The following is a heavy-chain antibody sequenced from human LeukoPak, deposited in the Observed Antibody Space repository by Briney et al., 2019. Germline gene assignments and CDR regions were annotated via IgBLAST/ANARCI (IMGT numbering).Heavy chain of an antibody. V-gene: IGHV1-46*01. D-gene: IGHD2-2*01. CDR3: ARDLGDIVVVPAATLDY. CDR1: GYTFTSYY. CDR2: INPSGGST. J-gene: IGHJ4*02. Sequence: ASVKASCKTSGYTFTSYYMHWVRQAPGQGLEWMGIINPSGGSTSYAQKFQGRVTMTRDTSTSTVYMELSSLRSEDTAVYYCARDLGDIVVVPAATLDYWGQGTLVTVSS.